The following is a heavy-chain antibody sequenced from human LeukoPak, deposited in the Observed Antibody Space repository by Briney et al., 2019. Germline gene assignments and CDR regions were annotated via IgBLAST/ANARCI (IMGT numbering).Heavy chain of an antibody. CDR2: INHSGST. CDR3: ARTEPYYDFWSGYAGRRFDP. CDR1: GGSLSGYY. J-gene: IGHJ5*02. Sequence: PSETLSLTCAVYGGSLSGYYWSWIRQPPGKGLEWIGEINHSGSTNYNPSLKSRVTISVDTSKNQFSLKLSSVTAADTAVYYCARTEPYYDFWSGYAGRRFDPWGQGTLVTVSS. V-gene: IGHV4-34*01. D-gene: IGHD3-3*01.